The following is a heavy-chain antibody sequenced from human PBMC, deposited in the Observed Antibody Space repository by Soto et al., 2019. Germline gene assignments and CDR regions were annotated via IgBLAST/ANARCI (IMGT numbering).Heavy chain of an antibody. V-gene: IGHV3-23*01. D-gene: IGHD3-9*01. CDR2: ISSSGGST. CDR3: AKGGYFDWFGGYEI. Sequence: EVQLLESGGGLVQPGGSLRLSCAASGFTFSSYAMSWVRQAPGKGLEWVSGISSSGGSTYYADSVKGRFTISRDNSKNTLDVQMNSLRAEDTAVYYCAKGGYFDWFGGYEIWGQGTMVTVSS. J-gene: IGHJ3*02. CDR1: GFTFSSYA.